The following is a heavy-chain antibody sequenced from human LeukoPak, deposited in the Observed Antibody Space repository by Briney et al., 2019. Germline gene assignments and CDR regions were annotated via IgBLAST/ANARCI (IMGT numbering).Heavy chain of an antibody. CDR1: GFTFSSYA. V-gene: IGHV3-23*01. CDR3: AKPNYRFGEYGNFDY. CDR2: ISGSCGST. D-gene: IGHD3-10*01. Sequence: PGGSLRLSCAASGFTFSSYAMSWVRQAPGKGLEWVSAISGSCGSTYYADSVKGRFTISRDNSKNTLYLQMNSLRAEDTAVYYCAKPNYRFGEYGNFDYWGQGTLVTVSS. J-gene: IGHJ4*02.